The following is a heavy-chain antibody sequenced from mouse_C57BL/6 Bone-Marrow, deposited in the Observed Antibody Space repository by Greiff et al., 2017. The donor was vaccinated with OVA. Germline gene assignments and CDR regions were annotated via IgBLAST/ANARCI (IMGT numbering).Heavy chain of an antibody. V-gene: IGHV3-6*01. CDR3: AREGYLDV. CDR2: ISYDGSN. Sequence: EVQLQQSGPGLVKPSQSLSLTCSVTGYSITSGYYWNWIRQFPGNKLEWMGYISYDGSNNYNPSLKNRISISRDTSKNQFFLKLNSVTTEDTATYYCAREGYLDVWGTGTTVTVSS. J-gene: IGHJ1*03. CDR1: GYSITSGYY.